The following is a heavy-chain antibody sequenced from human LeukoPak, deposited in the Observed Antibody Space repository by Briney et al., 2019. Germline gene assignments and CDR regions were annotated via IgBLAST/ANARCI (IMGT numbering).Heavy chain of an antibody. J-gene: IGHJ3*02. CDR2: IFYSGST. V-gene: IGHV4-59*01. CDR3: ARVFWIAAGDNGAFDI. CDR1: GGSISSYY. Sequence: MSSETLSLTCTVSGGSISSYYWSWIRQPPGKGLEWIGFIFYSGSTNYNPSLKSRVTISVDTSKNQFSLKLSSVTTADTAVYYCARVFWIAAGDNGAFDIWGQGTMVTVSS. D-gene: IGHD6-13*01.